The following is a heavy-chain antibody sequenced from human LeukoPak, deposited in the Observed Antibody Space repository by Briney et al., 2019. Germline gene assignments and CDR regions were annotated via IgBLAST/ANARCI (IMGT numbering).Heavy chain of an antibody. CDR2: INGDGSKT. V-gene: IGHV3-74*01. CDR1: GFSFGNYW. D-gene: IGHD2-21*02. Sequence: GGSLRLSCAASGFSFGNYWMHWVRQAPGKGLLWVSRINGDGSKTDYADSVKGRFTISRDNAKNTLYLQMNSLRDEDTAVYYCVRTSYCSGDCHLHFDYWGQGTLVTVSS. J-gene: IGHJ4*02. CDR3: VRTSYCSGDCHLHFDY.